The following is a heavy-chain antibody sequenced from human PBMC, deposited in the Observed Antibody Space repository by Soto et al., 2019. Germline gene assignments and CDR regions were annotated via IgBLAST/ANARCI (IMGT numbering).Heavy chain of an antibody. CDR1: GFTFSSYA. V-gene: IGHV3-23*01. Sequence: EVQLLESGGGLVQPGGSLRLSCAASGFTFSSYAMSWVRQAPGKGLEWVSAISGSGCSTYYADSVQGRFTISRDNSMPNLYPRTNCLRAEDTAVYYCAHGPPVVPVPFDYWGQGTLVTVSS. CDR2: ISGSGCST. J-gene: IGHJ4*02. D-gene: IGHD2-2*01. CDR3: AHGPPVVPVPFDY.